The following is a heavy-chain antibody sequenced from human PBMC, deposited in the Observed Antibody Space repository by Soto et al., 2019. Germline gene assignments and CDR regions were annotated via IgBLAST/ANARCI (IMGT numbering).Heavy chain of an antibody. Sequence: ASVKVSCTASGYTFTSYAMHWVRQAPGQRLEWMGWINAGNGNTKYSQKFQGRVTITRDTSASTAYMELSSLRSEDTAVYYCARENDLEEGNWFDPWGQGTLVTVSS. J-gene: IGHJ5*02. CDR2: INAGNGNT. CDR1: GYTFTSYA. V-gene: IGHV1-3*01. D-gene: IGHD3-16*01. CDR3: ARENDLEEGNWFDP.